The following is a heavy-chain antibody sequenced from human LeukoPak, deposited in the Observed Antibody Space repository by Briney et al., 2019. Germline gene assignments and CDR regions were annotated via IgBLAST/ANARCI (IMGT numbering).Heavy chain of an antibody. J-gene: IGHJ3*02. V-gene: IGHV3-74*01. Sequence: GGSLRLSCAASGFTFSSYWMHWVRQAPGKGLVWVSRINSDGSSTTYADSVTGRFTSSRDNAKNTLYLQMNSLRAEDTAVYYCAREGRTYYDSSGYPGAFDIWGQGTMVTVSS. CDR3: AREGRTYYDSSGYPGAFDI. CDR1: GFTFSSYW. CDR2: INSDGSST. D-gene: IGHD3-22*01.